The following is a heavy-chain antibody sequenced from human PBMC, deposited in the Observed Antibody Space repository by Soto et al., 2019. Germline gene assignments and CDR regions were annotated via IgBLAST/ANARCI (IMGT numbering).Heavy chain of an antibody. CDR2: ISGSGGST. Sequence: PGGSLRLSCAASGFTFSSYAMSWVRQAPGKGLEWVSAISGSGGSTYYADSVKGRFTISRDNSKNTLYLQMNSLRAEDTAVYYCEKDIFPRYSYGPYHCWGQGTLVTVSS. D-gene: IGHD5-18*01. CDR3: EKDIFPRYSYGPYHC. J-gene: IGHJ4*02. V-gene: IGHV3-23*01. CDR1: GFTFSSYA.